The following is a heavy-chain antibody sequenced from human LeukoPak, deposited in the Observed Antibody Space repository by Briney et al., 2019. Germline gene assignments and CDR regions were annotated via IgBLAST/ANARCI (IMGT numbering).Heavy chain of an antibody. J-gene: IGHJ3*02. Sequence: ASVKVSCKASGYTFTSYGISWVRQATGQGLEWMGWMNPNSGNTGYAQKFQGRVTITRNTSISTAYMELSSLRSEDTAVYYCAGRSSFDAFDIWGQGTMVTVSS. V-gene: IGHV1-8*03. CDR1: GYTFTSYG. CDR3: AGRSSFDAFDI. D-gene: IGHD6-13*01. CDR2: MNPNSGNT.